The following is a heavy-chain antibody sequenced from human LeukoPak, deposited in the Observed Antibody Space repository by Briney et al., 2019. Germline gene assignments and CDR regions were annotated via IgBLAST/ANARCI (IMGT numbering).Heavy chain of an antibody. CDR3: ARDNSVGDYAWWFDP. V-gene: IGHV1-46*01. J-gene: IGHJ5*02. CDR1: GYTFTSYY. Sequence: ASVKVSCKASGYTFTSYYMHWVRQAPGQGLEWMGIINPSGGSTSYAQKFQGRVTMTRDMSTSTVYMELSSLRSEDTAVYYCARDNSVGDYAWWFDPWGQGTLVTVSS. CDR2: INPSGGST. D-gene: IGHD1-26*01.